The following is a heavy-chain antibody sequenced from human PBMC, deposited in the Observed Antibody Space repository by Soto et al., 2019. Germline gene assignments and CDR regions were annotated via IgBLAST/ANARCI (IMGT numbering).Heavy chain of an antibody. CDR3: ARRHGWVDY. V-gene: IGHV5-10-1*01. J-gene: IGHJ4*02. CDR1: GYSFTRNW. Sequence: PGESLKISCKGSGYSFTRNWITWVRQMPGKGLEWMGRIDPRDSSTDYSPSFQGHVTISADKSISTAYLQWSSLKASDSAIYFCARRHGWVDYWGQGTLVTVSS. CDR2: IDPRDSST. D-gene: IGHD6-19*01.